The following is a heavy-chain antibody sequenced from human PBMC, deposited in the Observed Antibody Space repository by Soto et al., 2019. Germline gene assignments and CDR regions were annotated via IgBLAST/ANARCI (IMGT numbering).Heavy chain of an antibody. J-gene: IGHJ3*02. Sequence: ASVKFSCKASGYTFTTYAIHWLRQAPGQRLEGMGWINAGNGDTKYSQKFQGRVTITRDTSASTVYMELSRLTSEDTAVYYCATAGIVVVVAASPNAFDIWGQGTMVTVSS. D-gene: IGHD2-15*01. CDR3: ATAGIVVVVAASPNAFDI. CDR1: GYTFTTYA. V-gene: IGHV1-3*01. CDR2: INAGNGDT.